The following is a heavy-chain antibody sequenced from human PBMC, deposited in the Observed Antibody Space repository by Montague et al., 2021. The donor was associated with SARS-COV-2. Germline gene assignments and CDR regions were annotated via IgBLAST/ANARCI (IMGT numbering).Heavy chain of an antibody. CDR3: ARDKPGDYDGPGVFDM. J-gene: IGHJ3*02. V-gene: IGHV3-53*01. CDR1: GLTVSDNY. CDR2: IYSGENR. Sequence: SLRLSCAASGLTVSDNYMNWVRQAPGKGLEWVSVIYSGENRYYADSVKXRFTISRDNSKNTLYLQMNSLRADDTAMYYCARDKPGDYDGPGVFDMWGQGTMVTVSS. D-gene: IGHD3-22*01.